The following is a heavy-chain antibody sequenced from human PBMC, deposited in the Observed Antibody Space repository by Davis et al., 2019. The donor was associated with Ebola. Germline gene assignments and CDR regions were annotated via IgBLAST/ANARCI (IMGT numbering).Heavy chain of an antibody. CDR1: GFTFSNAW. CDR2: IWYDGSNK. J-gene: IGHJ4*02. Sequence: GGSLRLSCAASGFTFSNAWMSWVRQAPGKGLEWVAVIWYDGSNKYYADSVKGRFTISRDNSKNTLYLQMNSLRAEDTAVYYCAREDSDFWSGYYDYWGQGTLVTVSS. V-gene: IGHV3-33*08. CDR3: AREDSDFWSGYYDY. D-gene: IGHD3-3*01.